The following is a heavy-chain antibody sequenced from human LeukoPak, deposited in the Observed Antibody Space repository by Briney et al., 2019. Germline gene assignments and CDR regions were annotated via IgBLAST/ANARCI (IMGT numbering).Heavy chain of an antibody. CDR2: ISSNGGST. D-gene: IGHD6-25*01. V-gene: IGHV3-64D*09. Sequence: GGSRRLSCSASGFTFSTYAMHWVRQAPGKGLESVSTISSNGGSTYYADSVKGRFTISRDNSMNTLYLQMSSLTAEDTAVYYCLKVPNYSSGYWGQGTLVTVSS. CDR1: GFTFSTYA. J-gene: IGHJ4*02. CDR3: LKVPNYSSGY.